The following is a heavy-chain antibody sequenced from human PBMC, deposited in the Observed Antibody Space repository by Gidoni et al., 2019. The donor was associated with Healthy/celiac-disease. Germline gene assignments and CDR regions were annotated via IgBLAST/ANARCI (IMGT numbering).Heavy chain of an antibody. CDR2: INHSGST. CDR3: ARGYHEYDVWGSYRQNWFDP. Sequence: QVQLQQWGAGLLKPAETLSLICAAYGGSFSAYYWSWIRQPPGKGLEWVGEINHSGSTTYNPSLKRRVTRAVDTSKNQFSLKLSSVTAADTAVYYCARGYHEYDVWGSYRQNWFDPWGQGTLVTVSS. V-gene: IGHV4-34*01. D-gene: IGHD3-16*02. CDR1: GGSFSAYY. J-gene: IGHJ5*02.